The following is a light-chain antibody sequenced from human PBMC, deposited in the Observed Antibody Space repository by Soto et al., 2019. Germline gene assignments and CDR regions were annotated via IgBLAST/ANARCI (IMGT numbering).Light chain of an antibody. J-gene: IGKJ4*01. V-gene: IGKV3-11*01. CDR2: DAS. Sequence: EVVLTQSPATLSLSPGERATLSCRASQSVNSYLAWYQQKPGQAPRLLIHDASNRATGIPARFSGSGSGTDFTLTISSLEPEDFAVYYCQQRSIWRTFGGGTKVEIK. CDR1: QSVNSY. CDR3: QQRSIWRT.